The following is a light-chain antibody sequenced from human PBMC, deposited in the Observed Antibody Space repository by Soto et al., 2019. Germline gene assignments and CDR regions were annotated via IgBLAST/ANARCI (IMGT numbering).Light chain of an antibody. Sequence: DIQMTQSPSSLSASVGDRVTITCRASQGISNYLAWYQQKPGKVPKLLIYAASTLQSGVPSRFSGSGSGTDFTLSTSSLQPEHVATYYCQKYNSALWTFGQETKVEIK. CDR3: QKYNSALWT. CDR2: AAS. CDR1: QGISNY. V-gene: IGKV1-27*01. J-gene: IGKJ1*01.